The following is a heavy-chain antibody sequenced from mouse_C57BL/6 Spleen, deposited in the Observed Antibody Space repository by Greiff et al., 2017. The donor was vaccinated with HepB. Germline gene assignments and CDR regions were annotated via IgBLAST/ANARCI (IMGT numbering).Heavy chain of an antibody. CDR2: ISYDGSN. J-gene: IGHJ2*01. CDR3: ARGVDGYYFDY. Sequence: EVKLQESGPGLVKPSQSLSLTCSVTGYSITSGYYWNWIRQFPGNKLEWMGYISYDGSNNYNPSLKNRISITRDTSKNQFFLKLNSVTTEDTATYYCARGVDGYYFDYWGQGTTLTVSS. V-gene: IGHV3-6*01. CDR1: GYSITSGYY.